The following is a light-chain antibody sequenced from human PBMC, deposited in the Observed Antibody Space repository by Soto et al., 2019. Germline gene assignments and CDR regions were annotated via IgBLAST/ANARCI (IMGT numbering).Light chain of an antibody. Sequence: QSVLTQPASVSGSPGQSITISCTGTSSDTAGYNYVSWYQQHPGKAPKLMIYEVSNRPSGVSNRFSGSQSGNTASLTISGLQAEDGANYYCSSYTTSNTPLYVFGTGTKVTVL. J-gene: IGLJ1*01. V-gene: IGLV2-14*01. CDR1: SSDTAGYNY. CDR3: SSYTTSNTPLYV. CDR2: EVS.